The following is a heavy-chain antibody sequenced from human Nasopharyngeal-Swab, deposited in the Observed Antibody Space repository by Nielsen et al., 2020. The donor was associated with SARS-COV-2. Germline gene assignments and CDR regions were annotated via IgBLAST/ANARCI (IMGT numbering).Heavy chain of an antibody. Sequence: KVSCKGSGYSFTSYWIGWVRQMPGKGLEWMGIIYPDDSDTRYSPSFQGQVTISADKSISTAYLQWSSLKASDTAMYYCARQARRVSMVRGVMYFDYWGQGTLVTVSS. CDR2: IYPDDSDT. CDR1: GYSFTSYW. D-gene: IGHD3-10*01. CDR3: ARQARRVSMVRGVMYFDY. J-gene: IGHJ4*02. V-gene: IGHV5-51*01.